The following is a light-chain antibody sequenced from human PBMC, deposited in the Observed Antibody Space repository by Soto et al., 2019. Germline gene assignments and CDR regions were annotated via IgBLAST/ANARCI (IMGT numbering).Light chain of an antibody. CDR3: QTWGPGFQV. CDR1: SGHSTYA. J-gene: IGLJ3*02. CDR2: LNSDGSH. Sequence: QLVLTQSPSASASLGASVKLTCTLSSGHSTYAIAWHQQQPEKGPRYLMKLNSDGSHYKGDGIPDRFSGSTSGAERYLTISSLQSEDEADYYCQTWGPGFQVFGGGTQLTVL. V-gene: IGLV4-69*01.